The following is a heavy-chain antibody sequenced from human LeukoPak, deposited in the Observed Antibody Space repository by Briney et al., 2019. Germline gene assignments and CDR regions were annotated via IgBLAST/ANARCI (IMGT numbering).Heavy chain of an antibody. CDR2: ISSSSSYI. Sequence: GGSLRLTCAASGFTFSSYSMNWVRQAPGKGLEWVSSISSSSSYIYYADSVKGRFTISRDNAKNSLYLQMNSLRAEDTAVYYCARGPFIIPDYWGQGTLVTVSS. CDR3: ARGPFIIPDY. V-gene: IGHV3-21*01. CDR1: GFTFSSYS. D-gene: IGHD3-16*02. J-gene: IGHJ4*02.